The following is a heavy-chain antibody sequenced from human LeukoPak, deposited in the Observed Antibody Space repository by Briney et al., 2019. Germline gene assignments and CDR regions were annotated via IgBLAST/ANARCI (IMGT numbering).Heavy chain of an antibody. Sequence: PGGSLRLSCAASGFTFSSYSMNWVRQAPGKGLEWVSYISSSSSTIYYADSVKGRFTISRDNAKNSLYLQMNSLRAEDTAVYYCARDQRLRFSEWLLNWGQGTLVTVSS. V-gene: IGHV3-48*01. CDR2: ISSSSSTI. CDR3: ARDQRLRFSEWLLN. CDR1: GFTFSSYS. J-gene: IGHJ4*02. D-gene: IGHD3-3*01.